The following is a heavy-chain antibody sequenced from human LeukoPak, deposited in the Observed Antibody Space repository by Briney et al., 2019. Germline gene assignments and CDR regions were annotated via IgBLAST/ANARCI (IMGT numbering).Heavy chain of an antibody. CDR2: IYHSGST. CDR1: GGSISSHY. CDR3: AREGLYSTNWFDP. Sequence: SETLSLTCTVSGGSISSHYWGWIRQPPGKGLEWIGSIYHSGSTYYNPSLKSRVTISVDTSKNQFSLKLSSVTAADTAVYYCAREGLYSTNWFDPWGQGTLVTVSS. J-gene: IGHJ5*02. D-gene: IGHD6-13*01. V-gene: IGHV4-59*11.